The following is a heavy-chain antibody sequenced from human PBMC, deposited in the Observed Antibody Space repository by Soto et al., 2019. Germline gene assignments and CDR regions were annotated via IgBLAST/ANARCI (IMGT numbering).Heavy chain of an antibody. V-gene: IGHV3-48*01. D-gene: IGHD6-19*01. Sequence: GSLRLSCAASGFTFSSYSMNWVRQAPGKGLEWVSYISSSSSTIYYADSVKGRFTISRDNAKNSLYLQMNSLRAEDTAVYYCARDLQIYSSGWYGHWGQGTLVTVSS. CDR3: ARDLQIYSSGWYGH. CDR2: ISSSSSTI. J-gene: IGHJ4*02. CDR1: GFTFSSYS.